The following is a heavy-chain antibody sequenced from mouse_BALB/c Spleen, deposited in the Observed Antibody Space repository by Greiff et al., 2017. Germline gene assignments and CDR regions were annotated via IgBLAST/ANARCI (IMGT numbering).Heavy chain of an antibody. CDR2: ISSGSSTI. CDR3: ARSYDLYAMDY. Sequence: EVKLVESGGGLVQPGGSRKLSCAASGFTFSSFGMHWVRQAPEKGLEWVAYISSGSSTIYYADTVKGRFTISRDNPKNTLFLQMTSLRSEDTAMYYCARSYDLYAMDYWGQGTSVTVSS. CDR1: GFTFSSFG. J-gene: IGHJ4*01. D-gene: IGHD2-14*01. V-gene: IGHV5-17*02.